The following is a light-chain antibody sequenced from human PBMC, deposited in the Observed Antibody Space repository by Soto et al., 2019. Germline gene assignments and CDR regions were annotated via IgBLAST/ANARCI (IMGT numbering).Light chain of an antibody. J-gene: IGKJ5*01. Sequence: IVVTQSPASLSLSPGERATLSCRASQSVDSYLVWYQQKPGQAPRLLIFGASNRATGIPARFSGSGSGTHFTLTINSPEPDDVAVYYCQQRDSWPITFGQGTRLEIK. V-gene: IGKV3-11*01. CDR2: GAS. CDR1: QSVDSY. CDR3: QQRDSWPIT.